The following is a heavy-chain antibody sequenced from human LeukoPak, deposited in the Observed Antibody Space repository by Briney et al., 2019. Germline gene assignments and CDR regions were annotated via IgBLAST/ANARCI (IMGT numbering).Heavy chain of an antibody. CDR2: IYSDDNT. V-gene: IGHV3-53*01. CDR1: GFIVRSNY. CDR3: ARGGPSASSRMDV. Sequence: GGSLRLSCAASGFIVRSNYISWVRQAPGRGLEWVSVIYSDDNTYYADSVKGRFIISRDNSKNTLYLQMNSLRAEDTAVYYCARGGPSASSRMDVWGQGTTVTVSS. J-gene: IGHJ6*02. D-gene: IGHD6-13*01.